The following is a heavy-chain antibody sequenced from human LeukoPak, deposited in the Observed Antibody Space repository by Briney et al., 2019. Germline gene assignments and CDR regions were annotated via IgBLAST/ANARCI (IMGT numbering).Heavy chain of an antibody. V-gene: IGHV3-74*01. D-gene: IGHD2-2*01. J-gene: IGHJ4*02. CDR2: INSDGSST. CDR3: ASSSTSCPTN. CDR1: GFSFSSYA. Sequence: GGSLRLSCAASGFSFSSYAMSWVRQAPGKGLVWVSRINSDGSSTSYADSVKGRFTISRDNAKNTPYLQMNSLRAEDTAVYYCASSSTSCPTNWGQGTLVTVSS.